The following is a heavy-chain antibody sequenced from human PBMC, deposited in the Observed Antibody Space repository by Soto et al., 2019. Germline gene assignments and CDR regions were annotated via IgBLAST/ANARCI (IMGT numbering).Heavy chain of an antibody. CDR3: ATGGHSYVSFDY. CDR1: GYSFTSYW. D-gene: IGHD5-18*01. J-gene: IGHJ4*02. V-gene: IGHV5-51*01. CDR2: IYRGDSDI. Sequence: EVQLVQSGAEVKKPGESLKISCKGSGYSFTSYWIAWVRQMPGKGLEWMGIIYRGDSDIRYSPSFQGQVTMSTDKSISTAYLQWDGLKASDTAMYYCATGGHSYVSFDYWGQGTLVTVSS.